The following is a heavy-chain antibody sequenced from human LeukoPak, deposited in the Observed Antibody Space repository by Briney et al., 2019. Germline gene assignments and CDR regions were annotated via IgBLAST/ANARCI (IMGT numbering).Heavy chain of an antibody. J-gene: IGHJ4*02. V-gene: IGHV3-74*01. Sequence: GGSLRLSCTASGFTFSVAWMHWVRQAPGKGLVWVSVIKSDGSGTTYADSVKGRFTTSRDNTKNTLYLQMNSLRAEDTAVYYCARTDNLDYWGQGTLVTVSS. CDR2: IKSDGSGT. D-gene: IGHD5-24*01. CDR1: GFTFSVAW. CDR3: ARTDNLDY.